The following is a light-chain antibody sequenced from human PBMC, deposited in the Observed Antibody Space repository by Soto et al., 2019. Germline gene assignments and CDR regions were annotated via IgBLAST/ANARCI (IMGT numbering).Light chain of an antibody. CDR2: EVS. V-gene: IGLV2-14*01. CDR1: GSDVGNYNY. CDR3: SSYTLSGGV. J-gene: IGLJ3*02. Sequence: QSALTQPASVSGSPGQSITISCTGTGSDVGNYNYVSWYQHHPGKAPKLMIYEVSRRPSGVSNRFSGSKSGSTASLTISGLGPEDEADYYCSSYTLSGGVFGGGTKLTVL.